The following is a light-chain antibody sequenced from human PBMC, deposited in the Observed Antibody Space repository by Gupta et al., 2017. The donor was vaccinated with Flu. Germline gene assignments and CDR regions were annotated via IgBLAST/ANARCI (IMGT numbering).Light chain of an antibody. CDR2: AHS. CDR3: QSYDNSLSGYV. Sequence: QSVLTQPLSASGAPGQRPPIPCTGSSSNIGAYYDVHWYQHLPGTAPKLLIYAHSNRPSGVPDRFSGSKSGTSASLAITGLQSADEADYYCQSYDNSLSGYVFVTGTKVTVL. V-gene: IGLV1-40*01. J-gene: IGLJ1*01. CDR1: SSNIGAYYD.